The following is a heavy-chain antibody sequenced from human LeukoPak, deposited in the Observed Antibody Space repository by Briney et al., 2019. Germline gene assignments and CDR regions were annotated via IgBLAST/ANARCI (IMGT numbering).Heavy chain of an antibody. CDR3: ARLLVTRGAFDI. J-gene: IGHJ3*02. Sequence: SETLSLTCAVYGGSFSGYYWSWIRQPPGKGLEWIGEINHSGSTNYNPSLKSRVTISVDTSKNQLSLKLSSVTAADTAVYYCARLLVTRGAFDIWGQGTMVTVSS. CDR1: GGSFSGYY. CDR2: INHSGST. D-gene: IGHD5-18*01. V-gene: IGHV4-34*01.